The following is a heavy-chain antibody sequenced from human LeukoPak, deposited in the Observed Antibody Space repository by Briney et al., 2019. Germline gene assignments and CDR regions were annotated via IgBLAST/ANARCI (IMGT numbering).Heavy chain of an antibody. J-gene: IGHJ4*02. V-gene: IGHV5-51*01. Sequence: GESLKISCKGSGYSFSTYWIAWVRQMSGKGLEWMGIIYLGDSSTKYSPSFQGQVTISADESISTAYLQWSSLKASGTAIYYCARRSSIAPRLFDYWGQGTLVSVSS. CDR3: ARRSSIAPRLFDY. D-gene: IGHD6-6*01. CDR2: IYLGDSST. CDR1: GYSFSTYW.